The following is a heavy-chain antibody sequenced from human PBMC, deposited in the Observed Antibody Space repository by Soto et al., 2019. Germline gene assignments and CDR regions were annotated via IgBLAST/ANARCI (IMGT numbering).Heavy chain of an antibody. V-gene: IGHV1-69*01. CDR2: IIPIFGTA. J-gene: IGHJ4*02. CDR1: GGTFSSYA. D-gene: IGHD3-9*01. Sequence: QVQLVQSGAEVKKPGSSVKVSCKASGGTFSSYAISWVRQAPEQGLEWMGGIIPIFGTANYAQKFQGRVTITADESTSTAYMELSSLRSEDTAVYYCARNYYDILTGYSPDLFDYWGQGTLVTVSS. CDR3: ARNYYDILTGYSPDLFDY.